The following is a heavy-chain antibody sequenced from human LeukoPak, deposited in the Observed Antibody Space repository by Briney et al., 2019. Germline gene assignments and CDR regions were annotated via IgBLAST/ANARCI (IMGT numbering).Heavy chain of an antibody. CDR2: IYHSGST. Sequence: SETLSLTCTVSGYSISSGYYWGWIRQPPGKGLEWIGSIYHSGSTYYNPSLKSRVTISVDTSKNQFSLKLSSVTAADTAVYYCARAKSTPRSNWFDPWGQGTLVTVSS. CDR3: ARAKSTPRSNWFDP. J-gene: IGHJ5*02. CDR1: GYSISSGYY. V-gene: IGHV4-38-2*02. D-gene: IGHD2-15*01.